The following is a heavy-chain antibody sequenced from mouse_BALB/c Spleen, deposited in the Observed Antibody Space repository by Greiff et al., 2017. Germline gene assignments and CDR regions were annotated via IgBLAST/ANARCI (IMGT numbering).Heavy chain of an antibody. CDR3: ARYAHEYFDV. D-gene: IGHD6-5*01. Sequence: EVKLVESGGGLVQPGGSRKLSCAASGFTFSSFGMHWVRQAPEKGLEWVAYISSGSSTIYYADTVKGRFTISRDNPKNTLFLQMTSLRSEDTAMYYCARYAHEYFDVGGAGTTVTVSS. V-gene: IGHV5-17*02. J-gene: IGHJ1*01. CDR2: ISSGSSTI. CDR1: GFTFSSFG.